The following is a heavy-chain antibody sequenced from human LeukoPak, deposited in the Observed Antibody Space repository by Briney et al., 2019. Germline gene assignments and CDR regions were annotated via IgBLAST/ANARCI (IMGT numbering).Heavy chain of an antibody. J-gene: IGHJ4*02. D-gene: IGHD6-13*01. CDR2: IYSGGST. Sequence: GGSLRLSCAASGFTVNSNYMGWVRQAPGKGLEWVSVIYSGGSTYYADSVKGRFTISRDNSKNTLYLQMNSLRAEDTAVYYCATRIAASGRYYFDYWGQGTLVTVSS. CDR1: GFTVNSNY. CDR3: ATRIAASGRYYFDY. V-gene: IGHV3-53*01.